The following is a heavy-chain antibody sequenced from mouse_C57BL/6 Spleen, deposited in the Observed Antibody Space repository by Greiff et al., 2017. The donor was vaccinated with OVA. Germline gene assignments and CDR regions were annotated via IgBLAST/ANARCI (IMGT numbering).Heavy chain of an antibody. CDR1: GYTFTSYW. J-gene: IGHJ2*01. D-gene: IGHD2-3*01. V-gene: IGHV1-52*01. Sequence: QVQLQQPGAELVRPGSSVKLSCKASGYTFTSYWMHWVKQRPIQGLEWIGNIDPSDSETHYNQKFKDKATLTVDKSSSTAYMQLSSLTSEDSAVYYCARSPIYDGYYYYCDYWGQGTTLTVSS. CDR2: IDPSDSET. CDR3: ARSPIYDGYYYYCDY.